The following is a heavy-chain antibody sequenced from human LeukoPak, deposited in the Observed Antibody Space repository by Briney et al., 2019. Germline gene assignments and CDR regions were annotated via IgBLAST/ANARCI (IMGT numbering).Heavy chain of an antibody. V-gene: IGHV1-24*01. D-gene: IGHD1-26*01. Sequence: ASVKVSCKVSGYTLTELSMHWVRQAPGKGLEWMGGFDPEDGETIYAQKFQGRVTMTEDTSTSTAYMELRSLRSEDTAVYYCARDQEPGIVGATKGIQHWGQGTLVTVSS. CDR2: FDPEDGET. CDR1: GYTLTELS. CDR3: ARDQEPGIVGATKGIQH. J-gene: IGHJ1*01.